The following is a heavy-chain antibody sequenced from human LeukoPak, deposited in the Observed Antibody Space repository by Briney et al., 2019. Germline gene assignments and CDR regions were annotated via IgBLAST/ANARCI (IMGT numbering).Heavy chain of an antibody. CDR2: IIPIFGTA. Sequence: SVKVSCKASGGTFSSYAISWVRQAPGQGLEWMGGIIPIFGTANYAQKFQGRVTITADESTSTAYMELSSLRSEDTAVYYCARDTPYCSSTSCYYYGMDVWGQGTTVTVSS. V-gene: IGHV1-69*13. CDR1: GGTFSSYA. D-gene: IGHD2-2*01. J-gene: IGHJ6*02. CDR3: ARDTPYCSSTSCYYYGMDV.